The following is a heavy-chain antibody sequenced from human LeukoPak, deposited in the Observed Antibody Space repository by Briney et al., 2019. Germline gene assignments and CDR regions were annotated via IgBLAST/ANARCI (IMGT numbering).Heavy chain of an antibody. V-gene: IGHV4-4*07. CDR2: IYTSGST. J-gene: IGHJ4*02. CDR3: ARGSRQLAQYGAYYFDY. CDR1: GGSISSYY. D-gene: IGHD6-6*01. Sequence: PSETLSLTCTVSGGSISSYYWSWIRQPAGKGLEWIGRIYTSGSTNYNPSLKSRVTISVDTSKNQFSLKLSSVTAADTAVYYCARGSRQLAQYGAYYFDYWGQGTLVTVSS.